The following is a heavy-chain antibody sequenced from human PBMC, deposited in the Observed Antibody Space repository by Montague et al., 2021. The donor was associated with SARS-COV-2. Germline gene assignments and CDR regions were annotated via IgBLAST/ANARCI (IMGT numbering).Heavy chain of an antibody. D-gene: IGHD3-22*01. CDR3: ARVRITMLVVVDALDI. CDR2: IYYSGST. CDR1: GGSISSGGYY. V-gene: IGHV4-31*03. Sequence: TLSLTCTVSGGSISSGGYYWSWIRQHPGKGLEWIGYIYYSGSTYYNPSLKSRVTISVDTSKNQFSLKLSSVTAADTAVYYCARVRITMLVVVDALDIWGQGTMVTVSS. J-gene: IGHJ3*02.